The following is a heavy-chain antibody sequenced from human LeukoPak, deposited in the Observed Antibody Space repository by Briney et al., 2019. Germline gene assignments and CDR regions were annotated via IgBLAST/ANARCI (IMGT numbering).Heavy chain of an antibody. CDR1: GFTFSSYS. CDR3: ARDRSRYSGYDYEDY. Sequence: GGSLRLSCAASGFTFSSYSMNWVRQAPGKGLEWVSSISSSSSYIYYADSVEGRFTISRDNAKNSLYLQMNSLRAEDTAVYYCARDRSRYSGYDYEDYWGQGTLVTVSS. V-gene: IGHV3-21*01. J-gene: IGHJ4*02. D-gene: IGHD5-12*01. CDR2: ISSSSSYI.